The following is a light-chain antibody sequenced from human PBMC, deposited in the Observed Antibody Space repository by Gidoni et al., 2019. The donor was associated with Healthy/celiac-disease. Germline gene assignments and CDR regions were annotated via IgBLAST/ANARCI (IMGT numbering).Light chain of an antibody. CDR2: EVS. J-gene: IGLJ2*01. CDR1: SRDVGSYNL. CDR3: CSYAGSSTVV. Sequence: SALPPPSSVSGSPGQSITISCTGTSRDVGSYNLVSWYQQHPGKAPKLRIYEVSKRPSGVSNRFSGSKSGNTASLTSSGLQAEDEADYYCCSYAGSSTVVFGGGTKLTVL. V-gene: IGLV2-23*02.